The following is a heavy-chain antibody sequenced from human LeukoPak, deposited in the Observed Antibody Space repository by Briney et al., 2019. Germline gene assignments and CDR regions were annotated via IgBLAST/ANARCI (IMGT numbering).Heavy chain of an antibody. CDR3: AKSDSGGSWVYFDY. Sequence: GGSLRLSCAASGFTVSSNYMSWVRQAPGKGLGWVAVIYSGGSTYYADSVKGRFTISRDNSKNTLYLQMNSLRAEDTAVYYCAKSDSGGSWVYFDYWGQGTLVTVSS. J-gene: IGHJ4*02. D-gene: IGHD2-15*01. CDR2: IYSGGST. CDR1: GFTVSSNY. V-gene: IGHV3-66*02.